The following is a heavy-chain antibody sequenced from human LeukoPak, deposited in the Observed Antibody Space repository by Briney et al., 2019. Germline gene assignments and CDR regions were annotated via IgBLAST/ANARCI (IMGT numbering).Heavy chain of an antibody. CDR2: MNPNSGNT. J-gene: IGHJ5*02. Sequence: ASVKVSCKASGYTFTSYDINWARQATGQGLEWMGWMNPNSGNTGYAQKFQGRVTMTRNTSTSTAYMELSSLRSEDTAVYYCASGITKVRGVSNWFDPWGQGTLVTVSS. CDR1: GYTFTSYD. V-gene: IGHV1-8*01. D-gene: IGHD3-10*01. CDR3: ASGITKVRGVSNWFDP.